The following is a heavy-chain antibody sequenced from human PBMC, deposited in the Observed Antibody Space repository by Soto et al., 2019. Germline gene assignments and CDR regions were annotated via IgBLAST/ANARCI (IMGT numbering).Heavy chain of an antibody. V-gene: IGHV4-59*08. D-gene: IGHD4-17*01. CDR3: ARILDYGDYMARYYFDY. J-gene: IGHJ4*02. CDR2: IYYSGST. CDR1: GGSISSYY. Sequence: SETLSLTCTVSGGSISSYYWSWIRQPPGKGLEWIGYIYYSGSTNYNPSLKSRVTISVDTSKNQFSLKLSSVTAADTAVYYCARILDYGDYMARYYFDYWGQGTLVTVSS.